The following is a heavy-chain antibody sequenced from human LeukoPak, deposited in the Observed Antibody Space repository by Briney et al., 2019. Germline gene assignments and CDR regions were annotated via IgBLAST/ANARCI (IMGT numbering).Heavy chain of an antibody. J-gene: IGHJ6*04. CDR2: IEHSGST. CDR3: ARTSGDWLSWAWIGVDV. D-gene: IGHD3-9*01. CDR1: GGSFTGYY. V-gene: IGHV4-34*01. Sequence: SETLSLTCTVYGGSFTGYYWNWIRQPPGKGLEWIGEIEHSGSTKYNPSLRSRVTISADTSKNQFSLKMSSVTAADTAVYYCARTSGDWLSWAWIGVDVWGKGTTVTVSS.